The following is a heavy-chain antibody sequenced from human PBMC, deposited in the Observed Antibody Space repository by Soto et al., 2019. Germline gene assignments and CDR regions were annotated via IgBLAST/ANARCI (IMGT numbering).Heavy chain of an antibody. D-gene: IGHD2-2*01. CDR2: IYYSGST. CDR3: ARDPTRTWAFDI. CDR1: GGSISSGGYS. J-gene: IGHJ3*02. V-gene: IGHV4-61*08. Sequence: SETLSLTCAVSGGSISSGGYSWIWLRQPPGKGLEWIGYIYYSGSTNYNPSLKSRVTISVDTSKNQFSLKLSSVTAADAAVYYCARDPTRTWAFDIWGQGTMVTVSS.